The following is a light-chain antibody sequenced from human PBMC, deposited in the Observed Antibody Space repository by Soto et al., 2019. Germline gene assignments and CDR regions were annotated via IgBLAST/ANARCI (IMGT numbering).Light chain of an antibody. Sequence: EIVLTQSPGTLSLSPGERATLSCRASQSVSNNYLAWYQQKPGQAPRLLIYAASSRATGSPDRFSGSGSGTDFTLTISSLQPEDFATYYCQQANSFPITFGQGTKVDIK. J-gene: IGKJ1*01. V-gene: IGKV3-20*01. CDR3: QQANSFPIT. CDR2: AAS. CDR1: QSVSNNY.